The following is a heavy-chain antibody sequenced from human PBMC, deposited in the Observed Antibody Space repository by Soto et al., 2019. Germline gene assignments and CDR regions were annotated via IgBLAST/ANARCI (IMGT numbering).Heavy chain of an antibody. J-gene: IGHJ5*02. CDR2: IYYSGST. V-gene: IGHV4-59*08. Sequence: SETLSLTCTVSGGSISSYYWSWIRQPPGKGLEWIGYIYYSGSTNYNPSLKSRVTISVDTSKNQFSLKLSSVTAADTAVYYCARYQSRAWFDPWGQGTLVTVSS. D-gene: IGHD1-26*01. CDR1: GGSISSYY. CDR3: ARYQSRAWFDP.